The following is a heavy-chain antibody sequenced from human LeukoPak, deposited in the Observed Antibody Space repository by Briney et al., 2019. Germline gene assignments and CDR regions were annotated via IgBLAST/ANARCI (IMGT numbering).Heavy chain of an antibody. J-gene: IGHJ3*02. D-gene: IGHD3-9*01. CDR1: GGSFSGYY. CDR3: ARKGRGYDILTGYYGRSAFDI. V-gene: IGHV4-34*01. CDR2: INHSGST. Sequence: PSETLSLTCAVYGGSFSGYYRSWIRQPPGKGLEWIGEINHSGSTNYNPSLKSRVTISVDTSKNQFSLKLSSVTAADTAVYYCARKGRGYDILTGYYGRSAFDIWGQGTMVTVSS.